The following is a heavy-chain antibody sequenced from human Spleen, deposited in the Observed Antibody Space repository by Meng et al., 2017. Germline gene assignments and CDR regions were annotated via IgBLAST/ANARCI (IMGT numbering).Heavy chain of an antibody. CDR2: INHRGST. D-gene: IGHD3-10*01. CDR3: ARDSGLLWFGELLS. V-gene: IGHV4-34*01. Sequence: SETLSLTCAVYGGSFSSYYWSWIRQPPGKGLEWIGEINHRGSTNYNPSLKSRVTMSVDTSKNQFSLKLSSVTAADTAVYYCARDSGLLWFGELLSWGQGTLVTVSS. CDR1: GGSFSSYY. J-gene: IGHJ4*02.